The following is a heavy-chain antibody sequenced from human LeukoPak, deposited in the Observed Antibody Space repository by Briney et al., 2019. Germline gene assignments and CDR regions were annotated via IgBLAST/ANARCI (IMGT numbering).Heavy chain of an antibody. CDR2: ISYDGSDK. Sequence: GGSLRLACAASGFTFSNYAMHWVRQAPGKGLEWMTVISYDGSDKYYTDSVKSRFTISRDNSKNTLYLQMNSLRVEDTALYYCARWANLGILGTTNFDYWGQGTLVTVSS. V-gene: IGHV3-30*10. CDR3: ARWANLGILGTTNFDY. D-gene: IGHD1-26*01. CDR1: GFTFSNYA. J-gene: IGHJ4*02.